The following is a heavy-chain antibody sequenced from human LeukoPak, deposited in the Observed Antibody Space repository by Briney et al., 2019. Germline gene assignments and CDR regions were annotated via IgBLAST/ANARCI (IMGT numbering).Heavy chain of an antibody. J-gene: IGHJ4*02. CDR1: GGSISSSSYY. V-gene: IGHV4-39*01. CDR3: ARVSKEANIVVVPAAHYYFDY. D-gene: IGHD2-2*01. Sequence: KTSETLSLTCTVSGGSISSSSYYWGWIRQPPGEGLEWIGSIYYSGSTYSNPSLKSRVTISVDTSKNQFSLKLSSVTAADTAVYYCARVSKEANIVVVPAAHYYFDYWGQGTLVTVSS. CDR2: IYYSGST.